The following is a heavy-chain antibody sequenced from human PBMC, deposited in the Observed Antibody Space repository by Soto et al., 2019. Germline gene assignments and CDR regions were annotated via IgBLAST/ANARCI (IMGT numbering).Heavy chain of an antibody. CDR1: GFTFSSYG. V-gene: IGHV3-33*01. Sequence: PGGSLRLSCAASGFTFSSYGMHWVRQAPGKGLEWVAVIWYDGSNKYYADSVKGRFTISRDNSKNTLYLQMNSLRAEDTAVYYCARDYERITMVRGGGHFDYWGQGTLVTVSS. CDR3: ARDYERITMVRGGGHFDY. CDR2: IWYDGSNK. D-gene: IGHD3-10*01. J-gene: IGHJ4*02.